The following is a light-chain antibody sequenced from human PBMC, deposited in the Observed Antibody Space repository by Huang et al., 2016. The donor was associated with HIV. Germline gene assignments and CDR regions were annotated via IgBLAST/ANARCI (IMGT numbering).Light chain of an antibody. CDR2: AAS. J-gene: IGKJ1*01. V-gene: IGKV3-20*01. CDR3: QQYAGSPWT. Sequence: EIVLTQSPGTLSLSLGERATLSCRASQSISADYLAWYQQKPGQAPRLLIYAASSTATGSPDGYGGSGSGTDFTLTIYRLEPEDFAVYFCQQYAGSPWTFGQGTKVEIK. CDR1: QSISADY.